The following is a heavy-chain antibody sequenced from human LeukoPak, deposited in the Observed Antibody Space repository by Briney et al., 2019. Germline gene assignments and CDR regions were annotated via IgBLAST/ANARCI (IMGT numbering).Heavy chain of an antibody. CDR3: AREPPIVAFDY. Sequence: GGSLRLSCAASGFTFSSYSMNWVRQAPGKGLEWVSYISSSSSTIYYADSVKGRFTISRDNAKNSLYLQMNSLRAEDTAVYYCAREPPIVAFDYWGQGTLVTVSS. J-gene: IGHJ4*02. CDR1: GFTFSSYS. CDR2: ISSSSSTI. D-gene: IGHD3-22*01. V-gene: IGHV3-48*04.